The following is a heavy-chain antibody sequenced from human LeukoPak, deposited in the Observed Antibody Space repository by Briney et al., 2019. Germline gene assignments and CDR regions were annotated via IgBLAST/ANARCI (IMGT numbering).Heavy chain of an antibody. D-gene: IGHD6-13*01. Sequence: GGSLRLSCAASGFALSSHWMTWVRQVPGRGPEWVANVNRDGSETYYLDSVKGRFTISKDNAKNSLYLQMNSLRAEDTAVYYCAREQQLVLDYWGQGTLVTVSS. CDR2: VNRDGSET. CDR1: GFALSSHW. CDR3: AREQQLVLDY. J-gene: IGHJ4*02. V-gene: IGHV3-7*01.